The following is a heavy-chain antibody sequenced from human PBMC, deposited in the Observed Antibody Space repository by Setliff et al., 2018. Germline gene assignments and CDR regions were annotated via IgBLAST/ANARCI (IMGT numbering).Heavy chain of an antibody. CDR2: IYPGDSDT. CDR3: TRHEDRNKCTSSSCYRENDAFDV. Sequence: RGESLKISCKASGYIFTNYWIGWVRQMPGKGLEWMGVIYPGDSDTRYSPSFQGQVTISADKSINTAYLQWSNLKASDTAIYYCTRHEDRNKCTSSSCYRENDAFDVWGQGAMVTVSS. CDR1: GYIFTNYW. V-gene: IGHV5-51*01. D-gene: IGHD2-2*01. J-gene: IGHJ3*01.